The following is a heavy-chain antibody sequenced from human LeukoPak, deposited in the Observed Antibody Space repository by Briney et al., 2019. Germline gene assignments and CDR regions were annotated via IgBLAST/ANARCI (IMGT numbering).Heavy chain of an antibody. D-gene: IGHD1-26*01. CDR3: ARGRSGSYFDS. CDR2: ISTTGGT. Sequence: GRSLRLSCAASGFTFSSYDMHWARQATGKGLEWLSAISTTGGTYYPGSVKGRFTISRENAKSSLYLQMNSLRAEDTAVYYCARGRSGSYFDSWGQGTLVAVSS. V-gene: IGHV3-13*04. J-gene: IGHJ4*02. CDR1: GFTFSSYD.